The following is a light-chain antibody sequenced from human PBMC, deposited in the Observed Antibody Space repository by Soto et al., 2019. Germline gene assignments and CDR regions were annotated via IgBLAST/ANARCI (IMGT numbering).Light chain of an antibody. CDR2: DAS. V-gene: IGKV3D-20*02. Sequence: EIVMTQSPATLSVSPGERATLSCRASQTVRNNYLAWYQQKPGQAPKLLIYDASSRATGIPDRFSGGGSGTDFILTISSLQPGDFATYYCQHYNTYPWTFGQGTKVDIK. J-gene: IGKJ1*01. CDR3: QHYNTYPWT. CDR1: QTVRNNY.